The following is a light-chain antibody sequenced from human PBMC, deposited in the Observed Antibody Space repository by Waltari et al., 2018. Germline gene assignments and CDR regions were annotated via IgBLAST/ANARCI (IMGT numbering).Light chain of an antibody. Sequence: QSVLTQPPSASAAPGPRVTISCSGSHSNVGANVVNWYQQFPGTAPRLLIYRNDRRPSGVADRFSASKSGTSASLAISGLRPEDEADYYCASWDDSLNGRWVFGGGTKLTVL. CDR2: RND. J-gene: IGLJ2*01. V-gene: IGLV1-44*01. CDR3: ASWDDSLNGRWV. CDR1: HSNVGANV.